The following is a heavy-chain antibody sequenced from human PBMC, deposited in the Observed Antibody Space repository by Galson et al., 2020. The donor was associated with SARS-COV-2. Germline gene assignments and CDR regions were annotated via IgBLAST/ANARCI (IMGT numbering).Heavy chain of an antibody. V-gene: IGHV4-39*01. CDR3: ARQGYDPNRSYYYDSSGYYYFDY. CDR2: IYYSGST. CDR1: GGSISSSSYY. Sequence: SETLSLTCTVSGGSISSSSYYWGWIRQPPGKGLEWIGSIYYSGSTYYNPSLKSRVTISVDTSKNQFSLTLSSVTAADTAVYYCARQGYDPNRSYYYDSSGYYYFDYWGQGTLVIVSS. D-gene: IGHD3-22*01. J-gene: IGHJ4*02.